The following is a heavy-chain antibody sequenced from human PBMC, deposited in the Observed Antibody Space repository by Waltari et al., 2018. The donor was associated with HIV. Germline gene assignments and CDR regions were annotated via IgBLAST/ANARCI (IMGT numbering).Heavy chain of an antibody. CDR1: GGSVTSSTYY. Sequence: QLQLQESGPGLVKPSETLSLTCTVSGGSVTSSTYYWGWIRQAPGGGLEWIGAISYSGSAYHNPALESRVTISLDTSKNQFSLELQSVTAADTAVYYCAGAPNGDFSWLDPWGQGTLVTVSS. D-gene: IGHD4-17*01. V-gene: IGHV4-39*07. CDR3: AGAPNGDFSWLDP. CDR2: ISYSGSA. J-gene: IGHJ5*02.